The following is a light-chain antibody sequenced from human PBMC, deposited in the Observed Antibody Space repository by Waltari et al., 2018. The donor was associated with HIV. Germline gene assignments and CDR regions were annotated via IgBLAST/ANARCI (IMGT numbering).Light chain of an antibody. CDR3: QQRSNWPLT. V-gene: IGKV3-11*01. J-gene: IGKJ4*02. Sequence: EIVLPQSPPTLSLSPGERATLSCRPSQSLSTFFAWYHLKSGQAPRLLIYDASKRAPGVPIRFSGSGSGTEFTLNISSLEPEDFAVYYCQQRSNWPLTFGGGTKVDI. CDR2: DAS. CDR1: QSLSTF.